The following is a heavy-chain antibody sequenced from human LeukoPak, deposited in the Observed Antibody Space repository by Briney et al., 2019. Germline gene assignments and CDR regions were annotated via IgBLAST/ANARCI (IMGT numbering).Heavy chain of an antibody. J-gene: IGHJ4*02. V-gene: IGHV3-23*01. CDR1: GFTFSSYA. D-gene: IGHD3-22*01. CDR2: ISGSGGST. Sequence: GGSLRLSCAASGFTFSSYAMSWVRQAPGKGLEWVSAISGSGGSTYYADSVKGRFTISRDNSKNTLYLQMNGLRAEDTAVYYCAKELPGFDYYDSSGYYDPFDYWGQGTLVTVSS. CDR3: AKELPGFDYYDSSGYYDPFDY.